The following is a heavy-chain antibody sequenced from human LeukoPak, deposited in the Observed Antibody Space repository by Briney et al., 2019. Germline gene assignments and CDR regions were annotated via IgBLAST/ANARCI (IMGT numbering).Heavy chain of an antibody. J-gene: IGHJ3*02. CDR2: TIPIFGTA. CDR1: GGTFSSYA. Sequence: SVKVSCKSSGGTFSSYAISWVRQAPGQGLEWMGGTIPIFGTANYAQKFQGRVTITTDESTSTAYMELSRLRSEDTAVYYCAGSYYDILTGYSLDAFDIWGQGTMVTVSS. D-gene: IGHD3-9*01. V-gene: IGHV1-69*05. CDR3: AGSYYDILTGYSLDAFDI.